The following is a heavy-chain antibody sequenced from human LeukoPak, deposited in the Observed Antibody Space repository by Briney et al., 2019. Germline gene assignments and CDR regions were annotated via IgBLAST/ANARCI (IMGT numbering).Heavy chain of an antibody. V-gene: IGHV3-7*01. D-gene: IGHD2-21*01. CDR2: IKQDGSEK. J-gene: IGHJ4*02. CDR1: GFTFSSYG. CDR3: ARDTYDYSDY. Sequence: PGGSLRLSCAASGFTFSSYGMHWVRQAPGKGLEWVANIKQDGSEKYYVDSVKGRFTISRDNAKNLLYLQMNSLRAEDTAVYYCARDTYDYSDYWGQGTLVTVSS.